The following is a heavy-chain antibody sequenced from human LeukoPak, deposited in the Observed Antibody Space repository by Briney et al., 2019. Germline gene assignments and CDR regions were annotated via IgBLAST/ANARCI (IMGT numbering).Heavy chain of an antibody. V-gene: IGHV3-21*01. CDR2: ISGSTGYI. CDR3: ASEGVNSMLRGVIYGMDV. Sequence: GGSLRLSCAASGFTFSSYSMTWVRQAPGKGLEWVSSISGSTGYIYYADSVKGRFTISRDNAKNSLYLQMNSLRAEDTAVYYCASEGVNSMLRGVIYGMDVWGQGTMVTVSS. D-gene: IGHD3-10*01. CDR1: GFTFSSYS. J-gene: IGHJ6*02.